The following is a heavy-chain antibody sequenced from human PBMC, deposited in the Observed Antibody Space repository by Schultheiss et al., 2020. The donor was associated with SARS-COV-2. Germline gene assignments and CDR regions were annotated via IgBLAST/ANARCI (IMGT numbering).Heavy chain of an antibody. CDR1: GGSISSYY. J-gene: IGHJ5*02. V-gene: IGHV4-59*08. CDR2: IYYSGST. D-gene: IGHD6-13*01. Sequence: SETLSLTCTVSGGSISSYYWSWIRQPAGKGLERIGYIYYSGSTNYNPSLKSRVTISVDTSKNQFSLKLSSVTAADTAVYYCARRTIAAAGTGFDPWGQGTLVTVSS. CDR3: ARRTIAAAGTGFDP.